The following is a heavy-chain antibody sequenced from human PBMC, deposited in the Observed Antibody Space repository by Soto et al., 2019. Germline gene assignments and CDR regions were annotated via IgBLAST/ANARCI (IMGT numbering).Heavy chain of an antibody. D-gene: IGHD2-2*01. CDR1: GGTFSSYT. V-gene: IGHV1-69*02. Sequence: SVKVSCKASGGTFSSYTISWVRQAPGQGLEWMGRIIPILGIANYAQKFQGRVTITADKSTSTAYMELSSLRSEDTAVYYCARADNMATVYCSSTSCYFDYWGQGTLVTV. CDR2: IIPILGIA. J-gene: IGHJ4*02. CDR3: ARADNMATVYCSSTSCYFDY.